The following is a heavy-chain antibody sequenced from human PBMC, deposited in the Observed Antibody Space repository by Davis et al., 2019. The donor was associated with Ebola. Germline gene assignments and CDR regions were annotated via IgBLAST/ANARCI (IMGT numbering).Heavy chain of an antibody. CDR2: ISAYNGNT. Sequence: ASVKVSCKASGYTFTSYGISWVRQAPGQGLEWMGWISAYNGNTNYAQKLQGRVTMTTDKSTSTAYMELRSLRSDDTAVYYCARDVWAYYDILTGYSPLRDWGQGTLVTVSS. CDR1: GYTFTSYG. CDR3: ARDVWAYYDILTGYSPLRD. D-gene: IGHD3-9*01. V-gene: IGHV1-18*04. J-gene: IGHJ4*02.